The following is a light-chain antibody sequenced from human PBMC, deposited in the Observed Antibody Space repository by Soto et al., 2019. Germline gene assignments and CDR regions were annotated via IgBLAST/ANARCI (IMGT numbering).Light chain of an antibody. J-gene: IGKJ3*01. Sequence: DIQMTQSPSSLSASVGDRVTITCRASQSITNYLNWYQHKPGKAPQPLVYDASSVQTGVPSRFSGSGSGTDFTLTISSLQPEDFATYFCQQYHNMPFTFGPGTKVDIK. CDR1: QSITNY. CDR2: DAS. CDR3: QQYHNMPFT. V-gene: IGKV1-39*01.